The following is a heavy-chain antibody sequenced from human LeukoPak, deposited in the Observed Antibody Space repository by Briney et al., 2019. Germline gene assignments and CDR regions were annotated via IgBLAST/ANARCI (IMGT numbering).Heavy chain of an antibody. CDR3: AKGRGSGSYYGDY. J-gene: IGHJ4*02. Sequence: GRSLRLSCAASGFTFSSYGMHWVRQAPGKGLEWVAVISYDGSNKYYADSVKGRFTISRDNSKNTLYLQMNSLRAEDTAVYYCAKGRGSGSYYGDYWGQGTLVTVSS. CDR2: ISYDGSNK. D-gene: IGHD3-10*01. CDR1: GFTFSSYG. V-gene: IGHV3-30*18.